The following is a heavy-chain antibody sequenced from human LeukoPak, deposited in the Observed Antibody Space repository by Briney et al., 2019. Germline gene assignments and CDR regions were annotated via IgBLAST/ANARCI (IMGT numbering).Heavy chain of an antibody. CDR2: ISSSSYI. V-gene: IGHV3-21*01. J-gene: IGHJ4*02. CDR1: GFTFSSHS. CDR3: ARKIRGYSSSWEFDY. D-gene: IGHD6-13*01. Sequence: GGSLRLSCAASGFTFSSHSMNWVRQAPGKGLEWVSSISSSSYIYYADSVKGRFTISRDNAKNSLYLQMNSLRAEDTAVYYCARKIRGYSSSWEFDYWGQGTLVTVSS.